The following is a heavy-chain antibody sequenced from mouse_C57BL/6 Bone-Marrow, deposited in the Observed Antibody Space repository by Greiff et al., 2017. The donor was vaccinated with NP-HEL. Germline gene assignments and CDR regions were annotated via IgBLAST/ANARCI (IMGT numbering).Heavy chain of an antibody. CDR2: ISYDGSN. CDR3: AVDGYYWYFDV. J-gene: IGHJ1*03. CDR1: GYSITSGYY. D-gene: IGHD2-3*01. Sequence: EVKLQESGPGLVKPSQSLSLTCSVTGYSITSGYYWNWIRQFPGNKLEWMGYISYDGSNNYNPSHKNRISITRDTSKNQFFLKLNSVTTEDTATYYCAVDGYYWYFDVWGTGTTVTVSS. V-gene: IGHV3-6*01.